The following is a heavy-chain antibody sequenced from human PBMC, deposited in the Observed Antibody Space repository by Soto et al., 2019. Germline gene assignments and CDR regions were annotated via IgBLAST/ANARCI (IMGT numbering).Heavy chain of an antibody. V-gene: IGHV3-23*01. Sequence: EVQVLESGGGLVQPGGSLTLSCAGSGLTFSSYAMSWVRQTPGKGLEWVSAISGSGGSTYYADSVKGRFTISRDNSKNTVYLQMNSRRAEDTAVYYCAKGPIKSAILIAAAGHDYCGQGTLVTVSS. J-gene: IGHJ4*02. CDR1: GLTFSSYA. CDR2: ISGSGGST. CDR3: AKGPIKSAILIAAAGHDY. D-gene: IGHD6-13*01.